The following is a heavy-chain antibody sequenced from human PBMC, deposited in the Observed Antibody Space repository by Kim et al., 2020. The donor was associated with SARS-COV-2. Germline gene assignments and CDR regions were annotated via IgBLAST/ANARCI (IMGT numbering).Heavy chain of an antibody. CDR3: ARDPPQTGYYYDSSAYYYDY. D-gene: IGHD3-22*01. J-gene: IGHJ4*02. CDR1: GFTFNTYS. V-gene: IGHV3-21*01. CDR2: ISSSSSYI. Sequence: GGSLRLSCAASGFTFNTYSMNWVRQAPGKGLEWVSSISSSSSYIYYADSVKGRFTISRDNAKNSLYLQMNSLRAEDTAVYYCARDPPQTGYYYDSSAYYYDYWGQGTLVTVS.